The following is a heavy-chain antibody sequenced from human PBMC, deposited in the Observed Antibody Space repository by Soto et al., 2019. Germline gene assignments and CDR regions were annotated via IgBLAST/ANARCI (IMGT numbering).Heavy chain of an antibody. J-gene: IGHJ6*02. CDR2: ISTNGKST. CDR1: GFTFSSYA. CDR3: VKDWTGNKCPCMVV. D-gene: IGHD2-2*01. V-gene: IGHV3-23*01. Sequence: GGSLRLSCAASGFTFSSYAMTWVRQAPGEGLEWVSSISTNGKSTCYSDSVKGRFTISRDNSRNTMYLQMSRLTAEDTAVYFCVKDWTGNKCPCMVVWGQGTTVTVAS.